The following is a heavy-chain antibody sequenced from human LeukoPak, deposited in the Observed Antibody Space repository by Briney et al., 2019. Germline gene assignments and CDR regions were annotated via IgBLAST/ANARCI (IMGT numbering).Heavy chain of an antibody. Sequence: GESLKISCKGSGYSFTSYWIGWVRQMPGKGLEWMGIIYPGDSDTRYSPSFQGQVTISADKSISTAYLQWSSLKASDTAMYYCARPGFWGSGSYAFDIWGQGTMVTVSS. D-gene: IGHD3-10*01. V-gene: IGHV5-51*01. CDR2: IYPGDSDT. J-gene: IGHJ3*02. CDR3: ARPGFWGSGSYAFDI. CDR1: GYSFTSYW.